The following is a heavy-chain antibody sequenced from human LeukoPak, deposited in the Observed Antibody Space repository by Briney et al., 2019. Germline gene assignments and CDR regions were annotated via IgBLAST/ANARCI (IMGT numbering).Heavy chain of an antibody. CDR3: ARVSDSSSRDYYYYYMDV. V-gene: IGHV1-69*05. CDR1: GGTFSSYA. D-gene: IGHD6-6*01. J-gene: IGHJ6*03. CDR2: IIPIFGTA. Sequence: ASVKVSCKASGGTFSSYAISWVRQAPGQGLEWMGGIIPIFGTANYAQKSQGRVTITTDESTSTAYMELSSLRSEDTAVYYCARVSDSSSRDYYYYYMDVWGKGTTVTVSS.